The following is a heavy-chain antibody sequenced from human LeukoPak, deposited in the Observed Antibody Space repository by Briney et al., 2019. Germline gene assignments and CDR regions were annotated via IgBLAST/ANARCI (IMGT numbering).Heavy chain of an antibody. J-gene: IGHJ4*02. CDR1: GFTVSSNY. Sequence: GGSLRLSCAASGFTVSSNYMSWVRQAPGKGLEWVSVIYSGGSTYYADSVKGRFTISRDNSKNTLYLQMNSLRAEDTAVYYCARDRATVTKGVYFDYWDQGTLVTVSS. CDR3: ARDRATVTKGVYFDY. CDR2: IYSGGST. V-gene: IGHV3-53*01. D-gene: IGHD4-17*01.